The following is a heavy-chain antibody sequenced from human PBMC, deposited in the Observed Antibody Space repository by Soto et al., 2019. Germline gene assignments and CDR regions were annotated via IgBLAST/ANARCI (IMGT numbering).Heavy chain of an antibody. J-gene: IGHJ4*02. CDR3: ARDQNGSPHFDY. D-gene: IGHD1-26*01. Sequence: QVQLQESGPGLVKPSETLSLTCTVSGASIRSNYWSWIRQPPGKGLEWIGFIYYSGSTNYHPSLKRRVTISVDTSKNQFSLRVSSVTAADTAVYYCARDQNGSPHFDYWGQGTLVTVSS. CDR2: IYYSGST. CDR1: GASIRSNY. V-gene: IGHV4-59*01.